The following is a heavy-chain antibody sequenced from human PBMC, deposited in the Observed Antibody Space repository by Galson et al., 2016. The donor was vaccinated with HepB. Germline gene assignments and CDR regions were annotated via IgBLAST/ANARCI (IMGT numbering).Heavy chain of an antibody. Sequence: CPRHSRAPSDFTFCSNSLGWVRPSPGKGLEWVGNIKPDGSGKYYADSVKGRFTISRDNARNSLYLQMNSLRAEDTAVYYCARYYDILTGYSNYGMDVWGQGTTVTVSS. CDR2: IKPDGSGK. J-gene: IGHJ6*02. CDR3: ARYYDILTGYSNYGMDV. V-gene: IGHV3-7*03. D-gene: IGHD3-9*01. CDR1: DFTFCSNS.